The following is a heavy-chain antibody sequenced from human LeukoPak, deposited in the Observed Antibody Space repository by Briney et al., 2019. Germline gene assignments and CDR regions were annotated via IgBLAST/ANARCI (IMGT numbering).Heavy chain of an antibody. CDR3: ARESITGHRDFDY. Sequence: GGSLRLSCAASGFTFGSYSTNWVRQAPGKGLEWISYISSGSRTIYYADSVEGRFTVSRDNAKNSLYLQMRSLRAEDTAVYYCARESITGHRDFDYWGQGTLVTVSS. D-gene: IGHD1-20*01. J-gene: IGHJ4*02. CDR1: GFTFGSYS. V-gene: IGHV3-48*01. CDR2: ISSGSRTI.